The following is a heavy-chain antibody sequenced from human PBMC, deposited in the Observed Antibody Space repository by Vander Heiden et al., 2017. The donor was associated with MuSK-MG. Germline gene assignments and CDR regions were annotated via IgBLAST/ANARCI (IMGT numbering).Heavy chain of an antibody. J-gene: IGHJ3*02. D-gene: IGHD6-19*01. V-gene: IGHV3-48*02. CDR3: ARIPFIGAVAGKNDAFDI. CDR1: GFTFSSYS. Sequence: EVQLVESGGGLVQPGGSLRLSCAASGFTFSSYSMNWVRQAPGKGLEWVSYISSSSSTIYYADSVKGRFTISRDNAKNSLYLQMNSLRDEDTAVYYCARIPFIGAVAGKNDAFDIWGQGTMVTVSS. CDR2: ISSSSSTI.